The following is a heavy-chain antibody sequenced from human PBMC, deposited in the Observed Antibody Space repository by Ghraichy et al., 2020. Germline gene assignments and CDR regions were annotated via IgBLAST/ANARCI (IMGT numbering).Heavy chain of an antibody. CDR2: IWYDGSNK. D-gene: IGHD1-26*01. CDR3: ARDGTSGSYSSPPGY. V-gene: IGHV3-33*01. Sequence: GGSLRLSCAASGFSFSSYGMHWVRQAPGKGLEWVADIWYDGSNKDYADSVRGRFTISRDNSKNTLYLQMNSLRAEDTAVYYCARDGTSGSYSSPPGYWGQGTLVTVSS. J-gene: IGHJ4*02. CDR1: GFSFSSYG.